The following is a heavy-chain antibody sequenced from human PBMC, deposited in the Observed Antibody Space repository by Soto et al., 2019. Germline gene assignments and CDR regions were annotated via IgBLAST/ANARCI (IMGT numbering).Heavy chain of an antibody. CDR3: AKKGSGTFSLDAFDI. CDR1: GFTFSSYG. J-gene: IGHJ3*02. D-gene: IGHD1-1*01. Sequence: GGSLRLSCAASGFTFSSYGMHWVRQAPGKGLEWVAVISYDGSNKYYADSVKGRFTISRDNSKNTLYLQMNSLRAEDTAVYYCAKKGSGTFSLDAFDIWGQGTMVTVSS. V-gene: IGHV3-30*18. CDR2: ISYDGSNK.